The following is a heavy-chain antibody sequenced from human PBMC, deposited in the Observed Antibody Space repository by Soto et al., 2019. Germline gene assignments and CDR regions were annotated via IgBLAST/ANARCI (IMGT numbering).Heavy chain of an antibody. CDR2: ISHDGINK. CDR3: GRYMYSGDYFFNRFAPCDHCTLALDS. Sequence: GGSLRLSGTAAAVSCSRYPIYWFRQPPGKGLEWVAVISHDGINKHYADSVKVRVTVSRDNHSHSLAVQLNGVGGEDTAMYYWGRYMYSGDYFFNRFAPCDHCTLALDS. D-gene: IGHD4-17*01. CDR1: AVSCSRYP. V-gene: IGHV3-30-3*01. J-gene: IGHJ5*01.